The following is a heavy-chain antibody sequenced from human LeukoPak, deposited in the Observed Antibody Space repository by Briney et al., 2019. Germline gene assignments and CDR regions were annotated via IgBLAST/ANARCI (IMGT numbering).Heavy chain of an antibody. CDR1: GGSISSGSYY. V-gene: IGHV4-61*02. CDR2: IYTSGST. Sequence: PSETLSLTCTVSGGSISSGSYYWSWIRQPAGKGLEWIGRIYTSGSTNYNPSLKSRVTISVDTSKNQFSLRLSSVTAADTAVYYCARGRARQTYYYDSSGYYRGDPAHETFDYWGQGTLVTVSS. D-gene: IGHD3-22*01. CDR3: ARGRARQTYYYDSSGYYRGDPAHETFDY. J-gene: IGHJ4*02.